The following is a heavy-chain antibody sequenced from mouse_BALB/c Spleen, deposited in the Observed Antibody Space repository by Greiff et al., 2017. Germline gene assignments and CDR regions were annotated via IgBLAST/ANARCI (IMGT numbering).Heavy chain of an antibody. CDR2: IAPGSGST. D-gene: IGHD4-1*01. V-gene: IGHV1S41*01. CDR3: ARRTGTGDYAMDY. Sequence: DLVKPGASVKLSCKASGYTFTSYWINWIKQRHGQGLEWIGRIAPGSGSTYYNEMFKGKATLTVDTSSSTAYIQLSSLSSEDSAVYFCARRTGTGDYAMDYWGQGTSVTVSS. J-gene: IGHJ4*01. CDR1: GYTFTSYW.